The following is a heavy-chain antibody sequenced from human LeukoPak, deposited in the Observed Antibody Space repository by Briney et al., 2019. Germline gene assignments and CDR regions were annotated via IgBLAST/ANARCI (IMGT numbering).Heavy chain of an antibody. J-gene: IGHJ3*02. Sequence: GASVKVSCKASGGTFSSYAISWVRQAPGQGLEWMGGISPIFGTANYAQKFQGRVTITADESTSTAYMELSSLRSEDTAVYYCARGTTMVRGVINVTGAFDIWGQGTMVTVSS. CDR1: GGTFSSYA. D-gene: IGHD3-10*01. CDR2: ISPIFGTA. V-gene: IGHV1-69*13. CDR3: ARGTTMVRGVINVTGAFDI.